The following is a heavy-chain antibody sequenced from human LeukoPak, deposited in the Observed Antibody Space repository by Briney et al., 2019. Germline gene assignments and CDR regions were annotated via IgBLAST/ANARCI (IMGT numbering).Heavy chain of an antibody. CDR3: AGHIGGTGYYYVDV. V-gene: IGHV4-4*09. CDR2: IYTSGST. D-gene: IGHD1-14*01. CDR1: GGAISSYY. Sequence: PSGTLCLTCTVSGGAISSYYWSWIRQPPGEGLEWIGYIYTSGSTNYNPSLKSRVTISVATSKNQSSLKLSSGTAADTAVYYCAGHIGGTGYYYVDVWGKGTTVTVSS. J-gene: IGHJ6*03.